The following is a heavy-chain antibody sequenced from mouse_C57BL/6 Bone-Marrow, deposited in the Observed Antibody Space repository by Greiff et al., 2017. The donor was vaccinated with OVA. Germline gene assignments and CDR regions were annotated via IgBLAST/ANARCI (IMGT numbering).Heavy chain of an antibody. Sequence: VQLKQPGAELVRPGTSVKLSCKASGYTFTSYWMHWVKQRPGQGLEWIGVIDPSDSYTNYNQKFKGKATLTVDTSSSTAYMQLSSLTSEDSAVYYCARSTGNWGQGTTLTVSS. J-gene: IGHJ2*01. CDR3: ARSTGN. CDR1: GYTFTSYW. CDR2: IDPSDSYT. V-gene: IGHV1-59*01.